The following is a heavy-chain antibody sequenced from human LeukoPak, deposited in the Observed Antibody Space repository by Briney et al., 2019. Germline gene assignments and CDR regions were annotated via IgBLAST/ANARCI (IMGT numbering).Heavy chain of an antibody. J-gene: IGHJ4*02. CDR3: ARDYYDSSGYYYLDY. D-gene: IGHD3-22*01. V-gene: IGHV4-39*07. CDR1: GGSIYSSSYY. Sequence: SETLSLTCTVSGGSIYSSSYYWGWIRQPPGKGLEWIGSIYYSGTTYHNPSLQSRVTISIGTSKNQFSLKLNSVTAADTAVYYCARDYYDSSGYYYLDYWGQGTLVTVSS. CDR2: IYYSGTT.